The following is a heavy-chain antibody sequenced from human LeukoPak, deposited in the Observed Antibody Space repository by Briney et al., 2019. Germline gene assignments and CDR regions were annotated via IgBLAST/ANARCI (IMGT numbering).Heavy chain of an antibody. Sequence: PSETLSLTCTVSSGSISGYYWSWIRQPAGKGLEWIGRIYTSGSTNYNPSLKSRVTMSVDTSKNQFSLKLSSVTAADTAVYYCARVVVFGVVSSDYYYYMDVWGKGITVTVSS. CDR3: ARVVVFGVVSSDYYYYMDV. CDR1: SGSISGYY. CDR2: IYTSGST. D-gene: IGHD3-3*01. J-gene: IGHJ6*03. V-gene: IGHV4-4*07.